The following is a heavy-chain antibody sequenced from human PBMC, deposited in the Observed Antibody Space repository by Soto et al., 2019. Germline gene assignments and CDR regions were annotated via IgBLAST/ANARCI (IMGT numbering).Heavy chain of an antibody. CDR2: INQDGSEK. CDR3: ARELIVGPAEYFQH. J-gene: IGHJ1*01. V-gene: IGHV3-7*01. D-gene: IGHD1-26*01. CDR1: VFTFSSYW. Sequence: PGWSLRLSGAVSVFTFSSYWMSWVRQTPGKGLECVANINQDGSEKYYVDSLNGRFTISRDNAKNSLYLQMNSLRAEDTAVYYCARELIVGPAEYFQHWGQGTLVTVSS.